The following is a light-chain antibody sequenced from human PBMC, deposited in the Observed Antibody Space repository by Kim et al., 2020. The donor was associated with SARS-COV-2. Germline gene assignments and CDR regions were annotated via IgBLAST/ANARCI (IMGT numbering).Light chain of an antibody. V-gene: IGLV3-21*04. CDR3: QVWDSSSDRV. CDR2: YDS. CDR1: KIGSKS. Sequence: VAPGKPARITCGGNKIGSKSVHWYQQKPGQAPVLVIYYDSDRPSGIPERFSGSNSGNTATLTISRVEAGDEADYYCQVWDSSSDRVFGGGTQLTVL. J-gene: IGLJ3*02.